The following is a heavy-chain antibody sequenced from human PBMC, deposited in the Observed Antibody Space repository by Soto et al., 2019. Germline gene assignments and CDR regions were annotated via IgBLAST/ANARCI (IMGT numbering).Heavy chain of an antibody. CDR2: IKGDGSST. V-gene: IGHV3-74*01. J-gene: IGHJ2*01. Sequence: EVQLVESGGGLVQPGGSLRLSCAASGFTFSTYWMHWIRQGQGKGLVWVSRIKGDGSSTRYADSVKGRFTISVDNANNTVYRQMYSLRAEDMAVYYCARVRYGAWYFDLWCRGTLVTVSS. CDR3: ARVRYGAWYFDL. CDR1: GFTFSTYW. D-gene: IGHD4-17*01.